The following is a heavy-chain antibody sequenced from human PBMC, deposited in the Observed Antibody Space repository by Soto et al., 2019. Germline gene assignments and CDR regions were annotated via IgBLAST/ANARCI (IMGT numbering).Heavy chain of an antibody. J-gene: IGHJ6*02. Sequence: PGGSLRLSCAASGFTFSSYGMHWVRQAPGKGLEWVAVISYDGSNKYYADSVKGRFTISRDNSKNTLYLQMNSLRAEDTAVYYCAKDRTALSWYGRFYGVDVWGRGTTVTVSS. CDR2: ISYDGSNK. CDR1: GFTFSSYG. V-gene: IGHV3-30*18. D-gene: IGHD6-13*01. CDR3: AKDRTALSWYGRFYGVDV.